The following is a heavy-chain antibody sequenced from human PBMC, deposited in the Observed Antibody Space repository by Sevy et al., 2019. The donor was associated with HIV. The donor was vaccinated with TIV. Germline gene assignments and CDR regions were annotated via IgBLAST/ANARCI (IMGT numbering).Heavy chain of an antibody. CDR3: ARAVTVTYYYYGMDV. CDR1: GGTFSSYA. CDR2: IIPIFGTA. D-gene: IGHD4-17*01. J-gene: IGHJ6*02. Sequence: ASVKVSCKASGGTFSSYAISWVRQAPGQGLEWMGGIIPIFGTANYAQKFQGRVTITAGESTSTAYMELSSLRSEDTAVYYCARAVTVTYYYYGMDVWGQGTTVTVSS. V-gene: IGHV1-69*13.